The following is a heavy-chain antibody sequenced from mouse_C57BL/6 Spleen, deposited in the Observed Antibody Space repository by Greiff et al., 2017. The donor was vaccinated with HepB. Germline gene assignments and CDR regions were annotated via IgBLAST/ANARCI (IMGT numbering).Heavy chain of an antibody. Sequence: QVQLQQSGPELGKPGASVKNSCKASGYAFSSSWMKWVKQRPGKGLEGIGRIYPGDGDTNYNGKFKGKATLTADKSSSTAYMQLSSLTSEDSAVYFCAKDYPPAMDYWGQGTSVTVSS. CDR1: GYAFSSSW. V-gene: IGHV1-82*01. CDR2: IYPGDGDT. CDR3: AKDYPPAMDY. J-gene: IGHJ4*01. D-gene: IGHD1-1*02.